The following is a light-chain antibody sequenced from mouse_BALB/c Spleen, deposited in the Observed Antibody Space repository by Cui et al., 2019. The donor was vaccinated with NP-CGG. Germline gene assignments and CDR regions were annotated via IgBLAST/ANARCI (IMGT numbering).Light chain of an antibody. CDR3: ALWYSNHWV. Sequence: QAVVTQESALTTSPGETVTLTCRSSIGAVTTSNYANWVQEKPDHLFTGLIGGTNNRVPGVPARFSGSLIGDKAALTITGAQTEDEAIYFCALWYSNHWVSGGGTKLTVL. CDR1: IGAVTTSNY. CDR2: GTN. J-gene: IGLJ1*01. V-gene: IGLV1*01.